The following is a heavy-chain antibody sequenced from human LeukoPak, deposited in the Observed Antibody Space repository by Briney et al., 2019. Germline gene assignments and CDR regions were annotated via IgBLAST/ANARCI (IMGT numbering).Heavy chain of an antibody. V-gene: IGHV5-10-1*01. D-gene: IGHD3-10*01. CDR1: GYRISSYW. Sequence: GESLKISCKGYGYRISSYWMNWVRQMPGKGLEWMGRIDPDDSSTKYSPSSEGRVTISVDKSINTAYLQWSSLKASDSAMYYCGRDPIIRGIGKESAWGQGTAVTVSS. J-gene: IGHJ5*02. CDR2: IDPDDSST. CDR3: GRDPIIRGIGKESA.